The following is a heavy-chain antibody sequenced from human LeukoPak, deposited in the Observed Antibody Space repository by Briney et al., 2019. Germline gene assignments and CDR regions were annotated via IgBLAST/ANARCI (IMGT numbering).Heavy chain of an antibody. J-gene: IGHJ4*02. CDR2: IYPGDSDT. CDR3: ARQGRGNWPDYFDN. Sequence: GESLKISCKASGYSFSSYWIAWVRQMPGKGLEWMGIIYPGDSDTRYSPSFQGQVTISADMCINTACLQWRSLKASDTAIYYCARQGRGNWPDYFDNWGQGTLVTAFS. V-gene: IGHV5-51*01. CDR1: GYSFSSYW. D-gene: IGHD1-20*01.